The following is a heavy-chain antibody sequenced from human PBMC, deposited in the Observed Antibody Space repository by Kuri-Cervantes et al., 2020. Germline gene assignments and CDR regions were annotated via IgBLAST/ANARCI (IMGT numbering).Heavy chain of an antibody. D-gene: IGHD3-10*01. CDR2: INHSGST. J-gene: IGHJ6*02. CDR3: ARDRRYYYGSGSYSVDV. Sequence: GSLRLSCAVYGGSFSGYYWSWIRQPPGKGLEWIGEINHSGSTNYNPSLKSRVTISVDTSKNQFSLKLSSVTAADTAVYYCARDRRYYYGSGSYSVDVWGQGTTVTVSS. V-gene: IGHV4-34*01. CDR1: GGSFSGYY.